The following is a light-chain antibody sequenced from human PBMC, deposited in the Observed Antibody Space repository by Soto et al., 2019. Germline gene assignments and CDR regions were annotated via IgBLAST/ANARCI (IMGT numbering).Light chain of an antibody. CDR2: AAS. CDR3: QQSHNSFT. J-gene: IGKJ5*01. V-gene: IGKV3-20*01. Sequence: EIVSTHSPATLSLSPGERATLSFSSSQSVSSAYLAWYHQRPGQAPRLLIYAASTRATGIPDRFSGSGSGTDFTLTISRLEPEDFAVYYCQQSHNSFTFGQGTRLEI. CDR1: QSVSSAY.